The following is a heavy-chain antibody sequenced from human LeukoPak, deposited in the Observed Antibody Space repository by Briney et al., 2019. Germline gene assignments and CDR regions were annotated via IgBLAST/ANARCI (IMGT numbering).Heavy chain of an antibody. CDR3: ARDLGATLYYFDY. CDR1: GGSFSGYY. D-gene: IGHD1-26*01. J-gene: IGHJ4*02. V-gene: IGHV4-4*07. CDR2: IYTSGST. Sequence: SETLSLTCAVYGGSFSGYYWSWIRQPAGKGLEWIGRIYTSGSTNYNPSLKSRVTISVDTSKNQFSLKLSSVTAADTAVYYCARDLGATLYYFDYWGQGTLVTVSS.